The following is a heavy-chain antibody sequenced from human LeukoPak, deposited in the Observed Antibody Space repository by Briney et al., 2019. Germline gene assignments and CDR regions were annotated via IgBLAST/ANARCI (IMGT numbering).Heavy chain of an antibody. CDR2: IYYSGST. CDR3: ARTLGNVGWYFDL. CDR1: GGSISSGGYY. V-gene: IGHV4-31*03. D-gene: IGHD2-8*01. Sequence: SETLSLTCTVSGGSISSGGYYWSWIRQHPGKGLEWIGYIYYSGSTYYNPSLKSRVTISVDTSKNQFSLKLSSVTAADTAVYYCARTLGNVGWYFDLWGRGTLVTVSS. J-gene: IGHJ2*01.